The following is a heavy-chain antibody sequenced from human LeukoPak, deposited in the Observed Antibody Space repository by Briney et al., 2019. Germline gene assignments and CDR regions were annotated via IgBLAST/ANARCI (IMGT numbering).Heavy chain of an antibody. Sequence: ASVKVSCKASGYTFNHHGISWVRPAPGQGLECMGWVSCFNGDTHYAQKFQGRVTMTRDTSTTTAYMELRSLRSDDTALYYCARDPTNTSGRYAYFDFWGQGTLVTVSS. J-gene: IGHJ4*02. D-gene: IGHD6-19*01. CDR1: GYTFNHHG. CDR3: ARDPTNTSGRYAYFDF. V-gene: IGHV1-18*01. CDR2: VSCFNGDT.